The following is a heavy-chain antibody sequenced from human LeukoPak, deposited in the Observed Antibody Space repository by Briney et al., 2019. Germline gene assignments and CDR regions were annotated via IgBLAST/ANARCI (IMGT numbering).Heavy chain of an antibody. CDR2: MKQDGSEK. Sequence: PGGSLRLSCAASGFTFSSYWMSWVRQAPGKGLEWVANMKQDGSEKYYVDSVKGRSTISRDNAKNSLYLQMDSLRAEGTAVYYCARDRNYGSGSYYFDYWGQGTLVTVTS. D-gene: IGHD3-10*01. V-gene: IGHV3-7*01. CDR3: ARDRNYGSGSYYFDY. J-gene: IGHJ4*02. CDR1: GFTFSSYW.